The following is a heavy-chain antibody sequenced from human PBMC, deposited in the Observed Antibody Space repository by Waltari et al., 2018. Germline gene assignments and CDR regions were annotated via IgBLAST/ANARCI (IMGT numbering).Heavy chain of an antibody. CDR1: GFRFSTYY. CDR2: IVHTGSAK. J-gene: IGHJ5*02. Sequence: QVQLVESGGGLVKPGGSLRLSCAASGFRFSTYYMNWVRQAPGKGLEWVSYIVHTGSAKDYAESVKGRFTISSDNAKNSLYLQMDSLRAEDAAVYYCARESFAYGDPTYLDRWGQGTLVTVSS. V-gene: IGHV3-11*01. CDR3: ARESFAYGDPTYLDR. D-gene: IGHD4-17*01.